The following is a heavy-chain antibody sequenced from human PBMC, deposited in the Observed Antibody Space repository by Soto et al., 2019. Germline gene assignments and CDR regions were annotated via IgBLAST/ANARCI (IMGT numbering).Heavy chain of an antibody. D-gene: IGHD3-10*01. CDR2: ISGSGGST. J-gene: IGHJ4*02. Sequence: GGSLRLSCAASGFTFSSYAMSWVRQAPGKGLEWVSAISGSGGSTYYADSVKGRFTISRDNSKNTLYLQMNSLRAEDTAVYYCAKDRTPYVGYGSGAFDYWGQGTLVTVSS. V-gene: IGHV3-23*01. CDR3: AKDRTPYVGYGSGAFDY. CDR1: GFTFSSYA.